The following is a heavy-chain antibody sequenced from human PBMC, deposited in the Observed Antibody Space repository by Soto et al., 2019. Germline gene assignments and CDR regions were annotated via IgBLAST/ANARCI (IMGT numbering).Heavy chain of an antibody. V-gene: IGHV4-4*07. CDR1: GGSISSYY. J-gene: IGHJ3*02. Sequence: QVQLQESGPGLVKPSETLSLTCTVSGGSISSYYWSWIRQPAGKGLGWIGSIYPRGSTNYNPSLKSRVTMSVDTCKNQFSLKLSSVTAVDTAVYYCARDWGLTYYYASSGYGDAFDIWGQGTMVTVSS. CDR3: ARDWGLTYYYASSGYGDAFDI. CDR2: IYPRGST. D-gene: IGHD3-22*01.